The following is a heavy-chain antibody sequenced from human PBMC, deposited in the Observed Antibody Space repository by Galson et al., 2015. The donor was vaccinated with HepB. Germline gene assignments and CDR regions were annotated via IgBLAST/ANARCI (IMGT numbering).Heavy chain of an antibody. Sequence: SLRLSCAASGFTFSSYAMSWVRQAPGKGLECVSSISGSAAMTYYVDSVKGRFTISRDNAKNSLYLQMNSLRAEDTAVYYCAREGPYYDFWTYYYYGMDVWGQGTTVTVSS. CDR1: GFTFSSYA. D-gene: IGHD3-3*01. CDR2: ISGSAAMT. V-gene: IGHV3-23*01. J-gene: IGHJ6*02. CDR3: AREGPYYDFWTYYYYGMDV.